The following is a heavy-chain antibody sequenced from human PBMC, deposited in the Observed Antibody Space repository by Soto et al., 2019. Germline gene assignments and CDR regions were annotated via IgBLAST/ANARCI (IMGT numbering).Heavy chain of an antibody. V-gene: IGHV3-30-3*01. CDR1: GFTFSSYA. J-gene: IGHJ4*02. CDR3: ARDRKDIVVALDY. CDR2: ISYDGSNK. D-gene: IGHD2-2*01. Sequence: QVXLVXSGGGVVQPGXSLRXSCAASGFTFSSYAMHWVRQAPGXXXEWVAVISYDGSNKYYADSVKGRFTISRXNSXNTLXXXXNXXRAEDTAVYYCARDRKDIVVALDYWGQGTLVNVSS.